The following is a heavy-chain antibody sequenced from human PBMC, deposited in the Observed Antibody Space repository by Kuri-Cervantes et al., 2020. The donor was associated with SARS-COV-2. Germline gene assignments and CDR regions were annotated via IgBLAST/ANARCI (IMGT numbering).Heavy chain of an antibody. CDR1: GGTFSSYA. J-gene: IGHJ4*02. D-gene: IGHD2-2*01. V-gene: IGHV1-69*05. CDR2: IISIFGTA. CDR3: AGVGYCSSTSCYAFDY. Sequence: SVKVSCKASGGTFSSYAISWVRQAPGQGLEWMGGIISIFGTANYAQKFQGRVTITTDESTSTAYMELSSLRSEDTAVYYCAGVGYCSSTSCYAFDYWGQGTLVTVSS.